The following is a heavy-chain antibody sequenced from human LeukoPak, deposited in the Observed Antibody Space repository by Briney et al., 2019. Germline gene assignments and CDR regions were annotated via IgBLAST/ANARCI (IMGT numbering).Heavy chain of an antibody. Sequence: SETLSLTCTVSGGSISSSSYYWGWIRQPPGKGLEWIGSIYYSGSTYYNPSLKSRVTISVDTSKNQFSLKLSSVTAADTAVYYCARLSHYGGNTDYWGQGTLVTVSS. CDR1: GGSISSSSYY. D-gene: IGHD4-23*01. CDR3: ARLSHYGGNTDY. J-gene: IGHJ4*02. V-gene: IGHV4-39*07. CDR2: IYYSGST.